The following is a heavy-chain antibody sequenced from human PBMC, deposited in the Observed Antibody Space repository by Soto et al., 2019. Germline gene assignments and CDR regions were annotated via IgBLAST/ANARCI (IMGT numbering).Heavy chain of an antibody. D-gene: IGHD5-12*01. V-gene: IGHV4-39*01. CDR1: GGSISSSSYY. J-gene: IGHJ2*01. CDR3: ARPGYSGYDYWYFDL. Sequence: SETLSLTCTVSGGSISSSSYYWGWIRQPPGKGLEWIGSIYYSGSTYYNPSIKSRVTISVDTSKNQFSLKLSSVTAADTAVYYCARPGYSGYDYWYFDLWGRGTLVTVSS. CDR2: IYYSGST.